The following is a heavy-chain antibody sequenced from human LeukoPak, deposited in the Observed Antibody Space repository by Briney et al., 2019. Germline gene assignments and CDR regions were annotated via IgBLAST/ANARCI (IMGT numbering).Heavy chain of an antibody. CDR3: AKGPALYYDSSGSYFDF. CDR2: ISSRGGTI. J-gene: IGHJ4*02. V-gene: IGHV3-48*01. CDR1: GFTFSSYI. Sequence: PGGSLRLSCAASGFTFSSYIMNWVRQAPGKGLEWVSYISSRGGTIYYADSVKGRSTISRDNSKNTLYLQMNSLRAENTAVYYCAKGPALYYDSSGSYFDFWGQGTLVTVSS. D-gene: IGHD3-22*01.